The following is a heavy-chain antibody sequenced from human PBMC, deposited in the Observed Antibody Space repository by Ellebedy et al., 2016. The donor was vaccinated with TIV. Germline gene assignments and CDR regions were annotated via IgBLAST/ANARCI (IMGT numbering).Heavy chain of an antibody. D-gene: IGHD1-7*01. V-gene: IGHV1-69*13. CDR2: IIPIFGTA. CDR3: ARNGRLELRTPIYYYYYMDV. J-gene: IGHJ6*03. CDR1: GYTFTSYD. Sequence: SVKVSXXASGYTFTSYDINWVRQAPGQGLEWMGGIIPIFGTANYAQKFQGRVTITADESTSTAYMELSSLRSEDTAVYYCARNGRLELRTPIYYYYYMDVWGKGTTVTVSS.